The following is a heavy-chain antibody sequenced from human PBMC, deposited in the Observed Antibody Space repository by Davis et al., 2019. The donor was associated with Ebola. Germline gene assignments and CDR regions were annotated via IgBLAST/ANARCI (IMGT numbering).Heavy chain of an antibody. D-gene: IGHD2-21*01. V-gene: IGHV4-59*11. J-gene: IGHJ3*02. CDR3: ARDTRPCGNDCYDDTFDM. Sequence: PSETLSLTCSVSGVSITTHFCSWIRQPPGKGLEWIGFIHHGGCANSNPSLKRRVTFSIDTSKNQVSLKLTSVTAADTAVYYCARDTRPCGNDCYDDTFDMWGQGTMVSVSS. CDR2: IHHGGCA. CDR1: GVSITTHF.